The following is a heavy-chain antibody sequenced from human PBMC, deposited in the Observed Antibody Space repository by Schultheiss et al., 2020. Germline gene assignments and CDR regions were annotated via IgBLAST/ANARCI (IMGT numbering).Heavy chain of an antibody. J-gene: IGHJ6*02. CDR2: ISSSASYI. V-gene: IGHV3-21*01. Sequence: WGSLRLSCVSSGFTFKTYGLHWVRQAPGKGLEWVSFISSSASYIFYADSVKGRFTISRDNAKNSLFLQMDRLRAEDTAVYYCARGAYAGYDSGNFYGMDVWGQGTTVTVSS. D-gene: IGHD5-12*01. CDR3: ARGAYAGYDSGNFYGMDV. CDR1: GFTFKTYG.